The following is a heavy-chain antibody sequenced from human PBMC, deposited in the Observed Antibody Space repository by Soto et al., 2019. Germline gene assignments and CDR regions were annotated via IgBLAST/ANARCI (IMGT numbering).Heavy chain of an antibody. D-gene: IGHD3-16*02. CDR1: GFTFDDHT. CDR3: AKEKNRIFDY. V-gene: IGHV3-43*01. Sequence: EVQLVVSGGLVVRPGGSLRLSCAGSGFTFDDHTMHWVRQVPGKGLEWVSLITWDGDSTFYSDSVKGRFTISRDNTERSLFLHMNSLGIEDTALYYCAKEKNRIFDYWGQGTLVTVSS. CDR2: ITWDGDST. J-gene: IGHJ4*02.